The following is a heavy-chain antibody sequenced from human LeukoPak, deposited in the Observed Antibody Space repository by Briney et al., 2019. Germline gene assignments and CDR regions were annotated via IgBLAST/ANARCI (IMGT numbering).Heavy chain of an antibody. CDR1: GGTFNTYA. CDR3: ASGPFLTFDHTPEGYYHYYMDV. J-gene: IGHJ6*03. V-gene: IGHV1-69*13. D-gene: IGHD1-14*01. CDR2: IIPMFDTT. Sequence: ASVKVSCKASGGTFNTYALSWVRQAPGRGLEWMGAIIPMFDTTNYAQRSQGRLTLTADGSTGTAYLELNSLKAEDTAVYFCASGPFLTFDHTPEGYYHYYMDVWGTGTTVTTSS.